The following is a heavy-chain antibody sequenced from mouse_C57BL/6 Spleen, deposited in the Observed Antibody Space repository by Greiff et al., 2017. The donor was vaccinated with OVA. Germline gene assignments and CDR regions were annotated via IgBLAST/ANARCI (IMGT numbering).Heavy chain of an antibody. Sequence: VQLQQPGAELVRPGSSVKLSCKASGYTFTSYWMDWVKQRPGQGLEWIGNIYPSDSETHYNQKFKDKATLTVDKSSSTAYMQLSSLTSEDSAVYYGARGYYGSPYFDYWGQGTTLTVSS. CDR3: ARGYYGSPYFDY. CDR2: IYPSDSET. J-gene: IGHJ2*01. CDR1: GYTFTSYW. V-gene: IGHV1-61*01. D-gene: IGHD1-1*01.